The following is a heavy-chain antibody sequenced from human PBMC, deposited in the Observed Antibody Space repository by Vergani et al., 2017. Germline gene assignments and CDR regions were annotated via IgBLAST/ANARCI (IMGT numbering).Heavy chain of an antibody. Sequence: EVHLLESGGGLVQSWGSLRLSCAASGFTFSNSAVSWVRQAPGRGLAWVSSISGPGLSTYYADSVKGRFSISRDNSKNTLFLQMHSLRAEDTAIDYCVKDKIDFGSYFFDSWCHGGLVTVSS. V-gene: IGHV3-23*01. CDR1: GFTFSNSA. CDR2: ISGPGLST. CDR3: VKDKIDFGSYFFDS. D-gene: IGHD3-10*01. J-gene: IGHJ4*01.